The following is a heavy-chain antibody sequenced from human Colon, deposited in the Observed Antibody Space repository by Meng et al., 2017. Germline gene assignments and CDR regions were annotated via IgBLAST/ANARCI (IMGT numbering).Heavy chain of an antibody. Sequence: GESLKTSCAASGFTFSSYGMHWVRQAPGKGLEWVAVISSDGSHKYYAESVKGRFTISRDDSKNTLYLQMDSLRAEDTAVYYCARDSIVMTATVILWNWFDPWGQGTLVTVSS. CDR3: ARDSIVMTATVILWNWFDP. CDR1: GFTFSSYG. CDR2: ISSDGSHK. J-gene: IGHJ5*02. V-gene: IGHV3-30*06. D-gene: IGHD2-21*02.